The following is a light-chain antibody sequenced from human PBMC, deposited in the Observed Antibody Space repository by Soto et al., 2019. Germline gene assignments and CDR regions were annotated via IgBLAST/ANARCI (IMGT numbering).Light chain of an antibody. V-gene: IGLV1-40*01. Sequence: QSVLTQPPSVSGAPGQTVTISCSGSSSNIGAGYDVHGYQQLPRTVPKLVIYDSFNRPSGVPDRFSGSKSGTSASLAIHGLQAADEAYYYCQAYDNSLGVSVLFVGGTKLTVL. CDR2: DSF. CDR3: QAYDNSLGVSVL. CDR1: SSNIGAGYD. J-gene: IGLJ3*02.